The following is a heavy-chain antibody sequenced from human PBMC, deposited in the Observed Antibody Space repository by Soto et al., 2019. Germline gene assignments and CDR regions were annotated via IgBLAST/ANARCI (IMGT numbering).Heavy chain of an antibody. Sequence: SVKVSCKASGGTFSSYAISWVRQAPGQGLEWMGGIIPIFGTANYAQKFQGRVTITADESTSTAYMELSSLRSEDTAVYYCARSLIIAVAGDNYFDYWGQGTLVTVSS. J-gene: IGHJ4*02. CDR1: GGTFSSYA. D-gene: IGHD6-19*01. CDR2: IIPIFGTA. V-gene: IGHV1-69*01. CDR3: ARSLIIAVAGDNYFDY.